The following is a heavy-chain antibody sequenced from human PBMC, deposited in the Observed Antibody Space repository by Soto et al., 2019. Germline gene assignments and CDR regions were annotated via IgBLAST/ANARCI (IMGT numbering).Heavy chain of an antibody. Sequence: ASVKVSCKASGYTFTDYYMHWVRQAPGQGLEWMGWINPNSGGTNYAQKFQGWVTMTRDTSISTAYMELSRLRSDDTAVYYCARDLGYCSSTSCSPGHWGQGTLVTVSS. CDR1: GYTFTDYY. CDR3: ARDLGYCSSTSCSPGH. J-gene: IGHJ4*02. CDR2: INPNSGGT. V-gene: IGHV1-2*04. D-gene: IGHD2-2*01.